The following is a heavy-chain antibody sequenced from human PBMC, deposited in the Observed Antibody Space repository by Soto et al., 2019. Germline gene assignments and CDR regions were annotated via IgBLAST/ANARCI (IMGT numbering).Heavy chain of an antibody. V-gene: IGHV1-8*01. CDR1: GYTFSNYD. D-gene: IGHD3-10*01. CDR3: ARVPRGIGNWFDP. Sequence: VKVSCKASGYTFSNYDINWVRQATGQGLEWMGWMNPNSGDTGYAQKFQGRVTMTWNTSIDTSYMELSSLRAEDTAVYYCARVPRGIGNWFDPWGQGSPVTVSS. CDR2: MNPNSGDT. J-gene: IGHJ5*02.